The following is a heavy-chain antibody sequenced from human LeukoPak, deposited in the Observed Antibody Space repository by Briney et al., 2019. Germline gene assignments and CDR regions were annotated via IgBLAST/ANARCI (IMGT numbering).Heavy chain of an antibody. D-gene: IGHD7-27*01. CDR3: ARGRSWGYYYYYYMDV. V-gene: IGHV4-39*07. J-gene: IGHJ6*03. CDR2: IYYSGST. CDR1: GGSISSSSYY. Sequence: PSETLSLTCTVSGGSISSSSYYWGWIRQPPGKGLEWIGSIYYSGSTYYNPSLKSRVTISVDTSKNQFSLKLSSVTAADTAVYYCARGRSWGYYYYYYMDVWGKGTTVTVSS.